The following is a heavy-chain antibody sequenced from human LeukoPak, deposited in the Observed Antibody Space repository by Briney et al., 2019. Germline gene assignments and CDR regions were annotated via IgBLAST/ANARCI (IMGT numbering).Heavy chain of an antibody. CDR1: GFTFSSNY. CDR2: VKPDGRDK. Sequence: GGSLRLSCAASGFTFSSNYMTWVRQAPGKGLEWVANVKPDGRDKHYVDSVEGRFTISKDNAKNSLYLQMNSLRVEDTAVYYCLQRGFDYWGQGALVTVSS. D-gene: IGHD3-16*01. J-gene: IGHJ4*02. CDR3: LQRGFDY. V-gene: IGHV3-7*01.